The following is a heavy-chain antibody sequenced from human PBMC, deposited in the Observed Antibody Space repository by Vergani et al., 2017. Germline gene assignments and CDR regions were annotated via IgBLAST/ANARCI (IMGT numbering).Heavy chain of an antibody. CDR3: AAGPGGWTGDPDAFDI. J-gene: IGHJ3*02. D-gene: IGHD3/OR15-3a*01. CDR2: IVVGSGNT. Sequence: QMQLVQSGPEVKKPGTSVKVSCKASGFTFTSSAMQWVRQARGQRLEWIGWIVVGSGNTNYAQKFQERVTITRDMSTSTADMELSSLRSEDTAVYYCAAGPGGWTGDPDAFDIWGQGTMVTVSS. CDR1: GFTFTSSA. V-gene: IGHV1-58*02.